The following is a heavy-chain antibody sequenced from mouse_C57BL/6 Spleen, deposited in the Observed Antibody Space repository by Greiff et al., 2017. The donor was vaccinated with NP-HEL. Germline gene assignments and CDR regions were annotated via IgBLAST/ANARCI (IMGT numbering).Heavy chain of an antibody. CDR3: AKEAEGYDYGYWYFDV. J-gene: IGHJ1*03. Sequence: VQLQQPGTELVKPGASVKLSCTASGYTFTSYWMHWVKQRPGQGLEWIGNINPSNGGTNYTEKFKSKATLTVDKSSSTAYMQLSSLTSEDTAVSACAKEAEGYDYGYWYFDVWGTGTTVTVSS. CDR1: GYTFTSYW. D-gene: IGHD2-4*01. V-gene: IGHV1-53*01. CDR2: INPSNGGT.